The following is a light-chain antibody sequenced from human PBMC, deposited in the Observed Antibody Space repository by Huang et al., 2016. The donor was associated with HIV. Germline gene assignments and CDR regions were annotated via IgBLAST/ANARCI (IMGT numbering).Light chain of an antibody. CDR1: RDISTF. J-gene: IGKJ1*01. Sequence: MTQSPPSRSASIGDRVTLTCRASRDISTFFAGYQQKPGKPPRLLIYAASILHSGVPSRFSGGGSGTNFTLTVSSLQPEDVANYYCQKYDSAPRTFGQGTKLEL. CDR3: QKYDSAPRT. V-gene: IGKV1-27*01. CDR2: AAS.